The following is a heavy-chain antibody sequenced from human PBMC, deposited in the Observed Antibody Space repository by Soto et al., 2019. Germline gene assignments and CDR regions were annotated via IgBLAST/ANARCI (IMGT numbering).Heavy chain of an antibody. V-gene: IGHV1-69*08. Sequence: QVQLVQSGAEVKKPGSSVKVSCKASGGTFSNDIITWVRQAPGQGLEWMGRLIPLLDIANYAQKFQGRVTITADKSTSTAYMELNSLRSEDTAVYYCARDSPIGSTFSGYDAIDYWGQGTLVTVSS. CDR3: ARDSPIGSTFSGYDAIDY. CDR2: LIPLLDIA. J-gene: IGHJ4*02. D-gene: IGHD5-12*01. CDR1: GGTFSNDI.